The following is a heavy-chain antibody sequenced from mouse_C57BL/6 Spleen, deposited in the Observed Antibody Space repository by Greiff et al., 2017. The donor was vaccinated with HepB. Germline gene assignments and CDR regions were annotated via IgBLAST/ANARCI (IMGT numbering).Heavy chain of an antibody. Sequence: QVQLKESGAELVMPGASVKLSCKASGYTFTSYWMHWVKQRPGQGLEWIGEIDPSDSYTNYNQKFKGKSTLTVDKSSSTAYMQLSSLTSEDSAVYYCARRLLYAMDYWGQGTSVTVSS. D-gene: IGHD1-2*01. V-gene: IGHV1-69*01. CDR3: ARRLLYAMDY. J-gene: IGHJ4*01. CDR1: GYTFTSYW. CDR2: IDPSDSYT.